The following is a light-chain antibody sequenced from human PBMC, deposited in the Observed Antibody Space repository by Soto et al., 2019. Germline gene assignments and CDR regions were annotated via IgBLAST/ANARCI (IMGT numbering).Light chain of an antibody. CDR3: QQSYSIPRT. Sequence: DIQMTQSPSSLSASVGDRVTITCRASQSISTYLNWYQQKPGKAPKLLIYAASSLQSGAPSGFSGSGSGTDFTLTISSLQPEDFATYYCQQSYSIPRTLGQGTKVDIK. J-gene: IGKJ1*01. CDR2: AAS. CDR1: QSISTY. V-gene: IGKV1-39*01.